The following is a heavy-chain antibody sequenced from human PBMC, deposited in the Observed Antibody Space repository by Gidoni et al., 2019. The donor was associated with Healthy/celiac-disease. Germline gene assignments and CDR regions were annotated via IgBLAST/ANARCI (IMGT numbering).Heavy chain of an antibody. Sequence: QVQLQQWGAGLLTPSETLSLTCAVYGGSFSGYYWSWIRQPPGKGLEWIGEINHSGSTNYNPSLKSRVTISVDTSKNQFSLKLSSVTAADTAVYYCARGEWSGYDLRDNWFDPWGQGTLVTVSS. V-gene: IGHV4-34*01. D-gene: IGHD5-12*01. CDR1: GGSFSGYY. J-gene: IGHJ5*02. CDR3: ARGEWSGYDLRDNWFDP. CDR2: INHSGST.